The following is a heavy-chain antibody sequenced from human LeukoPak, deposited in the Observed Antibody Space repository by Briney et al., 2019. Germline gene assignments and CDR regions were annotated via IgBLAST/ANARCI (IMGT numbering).Heavy chain of an antibody. CDR1: GFTFSTYW. D-gene: IGHD6-13*01. CDR3: ARGGSGWWPWQEYFQH. J-gene: IGHJ1*01. CDR2: IKQDGSEK. V-gene: IGHV3-7*01. Sequence: PGGSLRLSCAASGFTFSTYWMTWVRQAPGKGLEWVANIKQDGSEKYYVDSVKGRFTISRDNAKNSLYLQMNSLRAEDTAVYYCARGGSGWWPWQEYFQHWGQGALVTVSS.